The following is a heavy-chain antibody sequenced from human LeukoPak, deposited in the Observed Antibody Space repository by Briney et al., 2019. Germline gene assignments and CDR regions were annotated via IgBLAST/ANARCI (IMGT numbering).Heavy chain of an antibody. J-gene: IGHJ5*02. CDR2: ISGNGDRT. V-gene: IGHV3-23*01. D-gene: IGHD4-17*01. CDR3: AKPGRGHGDNYWFDR. Sequence: AISGNGDRTYYADSVKGRITISRDNSKNTLFLQMNSLRAEDTAVYYCAKPGRGHGDNYWFDRWGQGTLVTVSS.